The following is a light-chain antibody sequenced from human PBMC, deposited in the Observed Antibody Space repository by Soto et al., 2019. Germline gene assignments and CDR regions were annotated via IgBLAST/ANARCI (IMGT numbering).Light chain of an antibody. V-gene: IGKV1-13*02. CDR2: DVS. Sequence: AIQLTQSPSSLSASVGDRVTITCRASQDIRGALAWYEQKPGNAPKLLIFDVSTLQSGVPSRFSGSGSGTDFTLTISSLQPEDFGTYYCQQFNTYPLTVGQGTRLEMK. CDR3: QQFNTYPLT. CDR1: QDIRGA. J-gene: IGKJ5*01.